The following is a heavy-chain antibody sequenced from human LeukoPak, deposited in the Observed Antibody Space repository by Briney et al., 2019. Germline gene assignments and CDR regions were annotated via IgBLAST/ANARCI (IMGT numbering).Heavy chain of an antibody. Sequence: PGGSLRLSCAASGFTFSSYAMHWVRQAPGKGLEWVAVISYDGSNKYYADSVKGRFTISRDNSKNTLYLQMNSLRAEDTAVYHCATCSSWYDHYFDYWGQGTLVTVSS. J-gene: IGHJ4*02. D-gene: IGHD6-13*01. CDR1: GFTFSSYA. CDR2: ISYDGSNK. V-gene: IGHV3-30*04. CDR3: ATCSSWYDHYFDY.